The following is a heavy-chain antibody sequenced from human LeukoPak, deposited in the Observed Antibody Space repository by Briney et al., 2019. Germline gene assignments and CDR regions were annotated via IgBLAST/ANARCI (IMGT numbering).Heavy chain of an antibody. J-gene: IGHJ3*02. V-gene: IGHV1-2*02. CDR1: GYTFTGYY. D-gene: IGHD6-6*01. Sequence: GASVKVSCKASGYTFTGYYMHWVRQAPGQGLEWMGWINPNSGGTNYAQKFQGRVTMTRDTSISTAYMELSRLRSDDTAVYYCARLMWYSSSSLVLSDAFDIWGQGTMVTVSS. CDR3: ARLMWYSSSSLVLSDAFDI. CDR2: INPNSGGT.